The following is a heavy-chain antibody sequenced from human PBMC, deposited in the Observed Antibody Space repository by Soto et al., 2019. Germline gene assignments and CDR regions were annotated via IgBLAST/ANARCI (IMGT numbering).Heavy chain of an antibody. J-gene: IGHJ4*02. Sequence: GGSLRLSCVASGFTFSIYTLNWVRQAPGKGLEWISSISDSSDYKYYADSVKGRFTISRDNAKNSLFLQMNSLRAEDAAVYYCARESPSMSRGLRSFVSWGQGTLVTVSS. CDR2: ISDSSDYK. V-gene: IGHV3-21*06. CDR3: ARESPSMSRGLRSFVS. D-gene: IGHD3-10*01. CDR1: GFTFSIYT.